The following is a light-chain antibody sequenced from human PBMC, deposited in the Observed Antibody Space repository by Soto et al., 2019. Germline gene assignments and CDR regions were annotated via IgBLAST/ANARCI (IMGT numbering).Light chain of an antibody. V-gene: IGKV1-9*01. CDR3: QQLNSYPVT. J-gene: IGKJ4*01. CDR1: QDITSY. Sequence: DIQLTQSPSFLSASVGDRVTLTCRASQDITSYLAWYQQKPGKAPKLLIYAASTLQSGVPSRFSGSGSGTEFTLTISSLQLEDFANYYCQQLNSYPVTFGGGTKVDIK. CDR2: AAS.